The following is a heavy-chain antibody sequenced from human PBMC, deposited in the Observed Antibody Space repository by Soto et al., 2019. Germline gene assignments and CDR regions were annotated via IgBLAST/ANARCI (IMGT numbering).Heavy chain of an antibody. CDR3: ARDRALEPGDY. CDR1: GYTFTRYG. J-gene: IGHJ4*02. Sequence: QVQLVQSGAEVKKPGASVKVSCKASGYTFTRYGISWVRQAPGQGLEWMGRISAYNGNTNYAQKLQGRVTMTTDPSTSTADMELRSLRSDDTAVYYCARDRALEPGDYWGQGNLVTVSS. D-gene: IGHD3-3*01. V-gene: IGHV1-18*01. CDR2: ISAYNGNT.